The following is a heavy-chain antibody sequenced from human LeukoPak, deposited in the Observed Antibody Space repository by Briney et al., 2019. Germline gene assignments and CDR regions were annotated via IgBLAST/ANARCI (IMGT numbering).Heavy chain of an antibody. CDR2: INPNSGGT. J-gene: IGHJ4*02. D-gene: IGHD3-22*01. Sequence: ASVKVSCKASGYTFTGYYMHWVRQAPGQGLEWMGRINPNSGGTNYAQKFRGRVTMTRDTSISTAYMELSRLRSDDTAVYYCAREYYYDSSGYFRAFDYWGQGTLVTVSS. CDR3: AREYYYDSSGYFRAFDY. CDR1: GYTFTGYY. V-gene: IGHV1-2*06.